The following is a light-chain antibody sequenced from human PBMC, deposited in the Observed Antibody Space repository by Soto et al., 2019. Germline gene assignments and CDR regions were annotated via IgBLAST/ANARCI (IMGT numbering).Light chain of an antibody. CDR2: GAS. CDR3: QQYHNWPPQYT. Sequence: EIVMTQSPASLSVSPGDGATLSCRASQSVASTEAWYQQRPGQGPRLLIHGASTRAVGVPARFSGSGSGTDFTLTISSLQSEDFAVYYCQQYHNWPPQYTFGQGTKLQIK. J-gene: IGKJ2*01. CDR1: QSVAST. V-gene: IGKV3-15*01.